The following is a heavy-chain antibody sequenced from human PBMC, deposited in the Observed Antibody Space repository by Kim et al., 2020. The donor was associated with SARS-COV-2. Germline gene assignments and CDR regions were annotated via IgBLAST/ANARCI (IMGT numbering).Heavy chain of an antibody. Sequence: GGSLRLSCAASGFIFNNYAMTWVRQAPGKGLEWVSLISGSGDRTFYADSVKGRFTISRDNSKSTLYLQMNSLRADDTAIYYCAKDLAARNTFDYWGQGTLVTVSS. J-gene: IGHJ4*02. CDR3: AKDLAARNTFDY. D-gene: IGHD6-6*01. V-gene: IGHV3-23*01. CDR2: ISGSGDRT. CDR1: GFIFNNYA.